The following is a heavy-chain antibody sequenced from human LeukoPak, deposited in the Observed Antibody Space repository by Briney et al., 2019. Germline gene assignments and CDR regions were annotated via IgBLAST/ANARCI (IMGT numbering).Heavy chain of an antibody. J-gene: IGHJ4*02. V-gene: IGHV4-59*12. CDR3: VSLLFGGAGRGN. Sequence: PSEPLSLPCSVSSRPIHNEHWRWLRQPPGKGLEWIGHTLYGGSNKFNPSLKSRVTISVDRSKNQFSLNLISVTAAGTAVYYCVSLLFGGAGRGNWGQGSLVTVSS. CDR1: SRPIHNEH. D-gene: IGHD3-3*01. CDR2: TLYGGSN.